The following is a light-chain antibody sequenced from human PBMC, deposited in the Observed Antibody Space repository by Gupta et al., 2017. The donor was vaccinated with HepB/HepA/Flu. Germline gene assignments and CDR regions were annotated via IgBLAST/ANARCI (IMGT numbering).Light chain of an antibody. CDR3: ATWDDRRNGVV. Sequence: QSVLTQPPSASGTPGQRVTISCSGSSSDIGANTVNWYQHLPGTAPKLLIFNNDERPSGVPDRFSGSKSGTSASLAISGLQAEDEAAFYCATWDDRRNGVVFGGGTKLTVL. J-gene: IGLJ3*02. V-gene: IGLV1-44*01. CDR1: SSDIGANT. CDR2: NND.